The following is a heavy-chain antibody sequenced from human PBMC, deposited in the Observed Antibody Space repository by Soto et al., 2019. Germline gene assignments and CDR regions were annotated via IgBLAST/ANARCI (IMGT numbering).Heavy chain of an antibody. CDR1: GFSFSTNGVA. CDR2: VYWDNDR. Sequence: QITLKESGPTLVKPTQTLTLTCTFSGFSFSTNGVAVGWIRQPPGKALEWLALVYWDNDRRYSPSLKSRLTITKDTSNNQVVLTLTNMDPVDTGTYYCAYRLSGLKWFFFDHWGQGTLVTVSS. CDR3: AYRLSGLKWFFFDH. J-gene: IGHJ4*02. V-gene: IGHV2-5*02. D-gene: IGHD3-3*01.